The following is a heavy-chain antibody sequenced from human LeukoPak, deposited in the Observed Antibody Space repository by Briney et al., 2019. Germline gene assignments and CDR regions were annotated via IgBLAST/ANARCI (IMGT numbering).Heavy chain of an antibody. D-gene: IGHD3-16*01. Sequence: PGGSLRLSCAAAGFTFDEYAMHWVRQAPGKGLEWVSLISGDGSNTWYADSVKGRFTISRDNTENSLYLHMNSLGTENTAFYYCAKDKSPLYYDYILGGYPLPFDSWGQGTLVTVSS. J-gene: IGHJ4*02. V-gene: IGHV3-43*02. CDR3: AKDKSPLYYDYILGGYPLPFDS. CDR2: ISGDGSNT. CDR1: GFTFDEYA.